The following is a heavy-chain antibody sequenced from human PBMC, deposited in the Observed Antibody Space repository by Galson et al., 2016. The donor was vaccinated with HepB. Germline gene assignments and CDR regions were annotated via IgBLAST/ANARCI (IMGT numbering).Heavy chain of an antibody. CDR3: ARRGYSGFEGAWIDT. D-gene: IGHD5-12*01. CDR1: GYNFSNYW. V-gene: IGHV5-51*01. CDR2: IYPGDSDT. J-gene: IGHJ5*02. Sequence: QSGAEVKKPGESLKISCKGFGYNFSNYWIGWVRQMPGRGLEWMAMIYPGDSDTRYSPSFQGQVTILADKSINTTFLQWSGLRPSDTAIYYCARRGYSGFEGAWIDTWGQGTLVTVSS.